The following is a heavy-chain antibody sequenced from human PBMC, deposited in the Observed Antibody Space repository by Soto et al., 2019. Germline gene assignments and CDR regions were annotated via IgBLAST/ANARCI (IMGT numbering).Heavy chain of an antibody. D-gene: IGHD1-26*01. CDR3: TRDRGSYALDY. Sequence: QVQLVQSGAEVKKPGASVKVSCKASGYTFTSYGISWVRQAPGQGLEWMGWISAYNGNTNYAQKLQGRVTMTTDTCQSTAYMELRCLRSDDTAVYYCTRDRGSYALDYWCQGTLVTVSS. V-gene: IGHV1-18*01. J-gene: IGHJ4*02. CDR1: GYTFTSYG. CDR2: ISAYNGNT.